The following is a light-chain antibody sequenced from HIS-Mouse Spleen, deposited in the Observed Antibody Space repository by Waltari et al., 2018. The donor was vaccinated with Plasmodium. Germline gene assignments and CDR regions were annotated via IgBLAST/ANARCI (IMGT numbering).Light chain of an antibody. CDR3: QQSYSTWT. Sequence: DIQMTQSPSSLPASVGDRVTITCRASQSISSYLNWYQQKPGKAPKLLIYAASSLQSGVPSRFSGSGSGTDFTLTISSLQPEDFATYNCQQSYSTWTFGQGTKVEIK. CDR2: AAS. CDR1: QSISSY. V-gene: IGKV1-39*01. J-gene: IGKJ1*01.